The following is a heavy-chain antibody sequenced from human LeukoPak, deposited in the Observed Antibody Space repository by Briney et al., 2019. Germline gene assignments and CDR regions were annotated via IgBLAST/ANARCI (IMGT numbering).Heavy chain of an antibody. Sequence: SQTLSLTCAISGDTVSSNSAAWNWISQSPSRDLESLGRTYYRNKWYNHYAVPVKSRIHINPKTSKNQFSLQLNSVTPEDTAVYYCAKTAASSIASWGQGTLVTVSS. CDR2: TYYRNKWYN. D-gene: IGHD2-15*01. J-gene: IGHJ5*01. CDR3: AKTAASSIAS. CDR1: GDTVSSNSAA. V-gene: IGHV6-1*01.